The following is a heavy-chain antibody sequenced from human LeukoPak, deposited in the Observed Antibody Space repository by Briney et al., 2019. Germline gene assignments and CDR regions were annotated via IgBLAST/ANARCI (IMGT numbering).Heavy chain of an antibody. J-gene: IGHJ4*02. D-gene: IGHD3-10*01. CDR1: GYTFTSYG. CDR3: ARALLWFGEPSHIDY. CDR2: ISAYNGNT. Sequence: GASVNVSCKASGYTFTSYGISWVRQAPGQGLEWMGWISAYNGNTNYAQKLQGRVTMTTDTSTSTAYMELRSLRSDDTAVYYCARALLWFGEPSHIDYWGQGTLVTASS. V-gene: IGHV1-18*01.